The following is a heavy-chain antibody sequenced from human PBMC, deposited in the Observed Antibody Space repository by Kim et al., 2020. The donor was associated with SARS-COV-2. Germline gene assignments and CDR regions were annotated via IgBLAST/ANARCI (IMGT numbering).Heavy chain of an antibody. V-gene: IGHV3-11*06. D-gene: IGHD6-6*01. CDR3: AREEGGIAARHYYYGMDV. J-gene: IGHJ6*02. Sequence: ARFTISRDNAKNSLYLQINSQRAEDTAVYYCAREEGGIAARHYYYGMDVWGQGTTVTVSS.